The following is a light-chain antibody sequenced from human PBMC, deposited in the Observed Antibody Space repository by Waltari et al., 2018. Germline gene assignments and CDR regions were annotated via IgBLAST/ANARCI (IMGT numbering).Light chain of an antibody. CDR1: ESIGTS. J-gene: IGKJ1*01. Sequence: DIQMTQSPSTLSASVCDRVTFTCRASESIGTSLAWYQQKSGKAPKLLIYHASTLEGGVPSRFSGSGSGTDFTLTISSLQPDDFATYFCQQYYTYSLWAFGQGTKVETK. CDR3: QQYYTYSLWA. V-gene: IGKV1-5*01. CDR2: HAS.